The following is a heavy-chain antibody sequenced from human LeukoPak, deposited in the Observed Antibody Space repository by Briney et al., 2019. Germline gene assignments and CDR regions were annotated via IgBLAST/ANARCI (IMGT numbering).Heavy chain of an antibody. CDR3: ARSRSRDCSSTSCYSYGLDY. J-gene: IGHJ4*02. Sequence: GASVKVSCKASGYTFTGYYMHWVRQAPGQGFEWMGWINPNSGGTRYAQKFQGRVTMTRDTSISTAYMELSRLTSDDTAVYYCARSRSRDCSSTSCYSYGLDYWGQGTLVTVSS. V-gene: IGHV1-2*02. CDR1: GYTFTGYY. D-gene: IGHD2-2*01. CDR2: INPNSGGT.